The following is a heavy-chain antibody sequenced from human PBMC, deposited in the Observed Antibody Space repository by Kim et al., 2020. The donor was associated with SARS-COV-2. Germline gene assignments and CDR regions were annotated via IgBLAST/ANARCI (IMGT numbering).Heavy chain of an antibody. CDR1: GGSISSYY. CDR3: ASYAVAGSDY. Sequence: SETLSLTCTVSGGSISSYYWSWIRQPPGKGLEWIGYIYYSGSTNYNPSLKSRVTISVDTSKNQFSLKLSSVTAADTAVDYCASYAVAGSDYWGQGTLVTVSS. D-gene: IGHD6-19*01. CDR2: IYYSGST. J-gene: IGHJ4*02. V-gene: IGHV4-59*01.